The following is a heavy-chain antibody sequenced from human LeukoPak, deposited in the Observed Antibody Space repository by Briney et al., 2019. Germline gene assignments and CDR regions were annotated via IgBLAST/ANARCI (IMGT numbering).Heavy chain of an antibody. Sequence: SVKVSCKASGGTFSSYAISWVRQAPGQGLEWMGGIIPIFGTANYAQKFQGRVTITTDESTSTAYMELSSLRSEDTAVYYCAREGGPNSSPYFDYWGQGTLVTVSS. D-gene: IGHD6-6*01. CDR3: AREGGPNSSPYFDY. CDR1: GGTFSSYA. J-gene: IGHJ4*02. V-gene: IGHV1-69*05. CDR2: IIPIFGTA.